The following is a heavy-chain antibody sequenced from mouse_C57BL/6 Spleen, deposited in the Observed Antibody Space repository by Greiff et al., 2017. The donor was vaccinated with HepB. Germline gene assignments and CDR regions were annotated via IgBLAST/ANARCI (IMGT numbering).Heavy chain of an antibody. Sequence: VQLQQPGAELVRPGTSVKLSCKASGYTFTSYWMHWVKQRPGQGLEWIGVIDPSDSYTNYNQKFKGKATLTVDTSSSTAYMQLSSLTSEDSAVYYCARQLRLRGENFDYWGQGTTLTVSS. J-gene: IGHJ2*01. CDR3: ARQLRLRGENFDY. D-gene: IGHD3-2*02. CDR2: IDPSDSYT. CDR1: GYTFTSYW. V-gene: IGHV1-59*01.